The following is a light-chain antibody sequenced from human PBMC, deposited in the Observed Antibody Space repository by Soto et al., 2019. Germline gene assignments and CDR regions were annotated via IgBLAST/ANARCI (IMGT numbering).Light chain of an antibody. J-gene: IGLJ1*01. CDR2: RSD. Sequence: QSVLTQPPSASGTPGQRVTISCSGTTSNIGHNYVCWYQQLPGSTPKLLILRSDQRPSGVPDRFSGSKSGTYASLTIGGLRSEDEADYYCASWDDSLSGFVFGTGTKLTVL. CDR3: ASWDDSLSGFV. CDR1: TSNIGHNY. V-gene: IGLV1-47*01.